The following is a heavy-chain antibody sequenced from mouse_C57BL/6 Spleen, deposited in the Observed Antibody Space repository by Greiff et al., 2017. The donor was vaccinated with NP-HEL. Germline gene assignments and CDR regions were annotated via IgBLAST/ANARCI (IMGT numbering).Heavy chain of an antibody. Sequence: EVQLQQSGPGLVKPSQSLSLTCSVTGYSITSGYYWYWIRQFPGNKLEWMGYISYDGSNNYNPSLKNRISITRDTSKNQFFLKLNSVTTEDTATNYCARRLRSYYFDYWGQGTTLTVSS. CDR2: ISYDGSN. D-gene: IGHD1-1*01. CDR1: GYSITSGYY. J-gene: IGHJ2*01. CDR3: ARRLRSYYFDY. V-gene: IGHV3-6*01.